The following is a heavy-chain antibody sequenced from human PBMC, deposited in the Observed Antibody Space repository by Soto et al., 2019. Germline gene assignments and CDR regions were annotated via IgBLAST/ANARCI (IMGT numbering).Heavy chain of an antibody. Sequence: GGSLRLSCAASGFTFSSYAMSWVRQAPGKGLEWVSAISGSGGSTYYADSVKGRFTISRDNSKNTLYLQMNSLRAEDTAVYYYANLLGARYWTMGSSSPRFDYWGQGTLVTVSS. CDR2: ISGSGGST. J-gene: IGHJ4*02. V-gene: IGHV3-23*01. CDR3: ANLLGARYWTMGSSSPRFDY. D-gene: IGHD6-6*01. CDR1: GFTFSSYA.